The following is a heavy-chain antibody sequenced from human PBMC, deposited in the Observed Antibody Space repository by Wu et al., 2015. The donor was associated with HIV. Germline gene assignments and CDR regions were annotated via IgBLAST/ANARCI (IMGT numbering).Heavy chain of an antibody. D-gene: IGHD3-22*01. CDR1: GYTFTSYG. V-gene: IGHV1-18*01. CDR3: ARCSSGYSYYYYGMDV. J-gene: IGHJ6*02. Sequence: QVQLVQSGAEVKKPGASVKVSCKASGYTFTSYGISWVRQAPGQGLEWMGWISAYNGNTNYAQKLQGRVTITADESTSTAYMELSSLRSEDTAVYYCARCSSGYSYYYYGMDVWGQGTTVTVSS. CDR2: ISAYNGNT.